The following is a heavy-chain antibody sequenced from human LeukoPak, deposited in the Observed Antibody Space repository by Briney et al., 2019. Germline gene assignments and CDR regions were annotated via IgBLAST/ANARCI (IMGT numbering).Heavy chain of an antibody. CDR1: GFTFNSYW. Sequence: GGSLRLSCAASGFTFNSYWMSWVRQAPGKGLEWVANVQQEGSEKYYLDSVKGRFTIFRDNAKNSLFLHMNTLKAGDTAVYYCAREAIVGTTFPSDYWGLGTLVTVSS. V-gene: IGHV3-7*01. CDR2: VQQEGSEK. D-gene: IGHD1-26*01. J-gene: IGHJ4*02. CDR3: AREAIVGTTFPSDY.